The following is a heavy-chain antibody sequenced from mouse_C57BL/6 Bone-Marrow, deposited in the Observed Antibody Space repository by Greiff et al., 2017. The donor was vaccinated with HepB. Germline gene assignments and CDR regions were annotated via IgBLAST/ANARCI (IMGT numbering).Heavy chain of an antibody. CDR2: INPYNGGT. V-gene: IGHV1-19*01. CDR3: ARYYGSSSDY. CDR1: GYTFTDYY. J-gene: IGHJ2*01. Sequence: EVQLKESGPVLVKPGASVKMSCKASGYTFTDYYMNWVKQSHGKSLEWIGVINPYNGGTSYNQKFKGKATLTVDKSSSTAYMELNSLTSEDSAVYYCARYYGSSSDYWGQGTTLTVSS. D-gene: IGHD1-1*01.